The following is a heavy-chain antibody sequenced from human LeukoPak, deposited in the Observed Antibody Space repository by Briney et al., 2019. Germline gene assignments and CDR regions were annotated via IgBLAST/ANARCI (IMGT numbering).Heavy chain of an antibody. CDR2: FDPEDGET. Sequence: ASVKVSCKASGYTFTSYGISWVRQAPGKGLEWMGGFDPEDGETIYAQKFQGRVTMTEDTSTDTAYMELSSLRSEDTAVYYCATDHDYGDYGGFDPWGQGTLVTVSS. D-gene: IGHD4-17*01. V-gene: IGHV1-24*01. CDR1: GYTFTSYG. CDR3: ATDHDYGDYGGFDP. J-gene: IGHJ5*02.